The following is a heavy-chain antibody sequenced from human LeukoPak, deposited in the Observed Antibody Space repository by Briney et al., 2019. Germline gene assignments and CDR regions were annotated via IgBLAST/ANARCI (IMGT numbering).Heavy chain of an antibody. CDR1: GFAFSSYE. Sequence: PGGSLRLSCAASGFAFSSYEMNWVRQAPGKGLEWVSYISSSGSTIYYADSVKGRFTISRDNAKNSLYLQMNSLRAEDTAVYYCARDRGGYSVYWGQGTLVTVSS. CDR2: ISSSGSTI. CDR3: ARDRGGYSVY. D-gene: IGHD3-16*01. J-gene: IGHJ4*02. V-gene: IGHV3-48*03.